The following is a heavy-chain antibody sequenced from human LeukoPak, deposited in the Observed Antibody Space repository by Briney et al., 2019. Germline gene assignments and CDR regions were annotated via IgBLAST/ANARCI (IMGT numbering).Heavy chain of an antibody. D-gene: IGHD3-22*01. J-gene: IGHJ3*02. CDR3: TREGVYAPDGSGYHRAAFDI. Sequence: RASVKVSCKASGGSFSSYVITWVRQAPGQGLEWMGRVIPVLSVSNFAQKFRGRVTITADKSTNTAHMELSRLESGDTAIYYCTREGVYAPDGSGYHRAAFDIWGQGTVVIVSS. CDR1: GGSFSSYV. V-gene: IGHV1-69*04. CDR2: VIPVLSVS.